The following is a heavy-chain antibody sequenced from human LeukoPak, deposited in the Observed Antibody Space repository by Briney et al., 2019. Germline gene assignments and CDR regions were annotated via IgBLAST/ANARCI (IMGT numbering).Heavy chain of an antibody. CDR3: ARVTMVRGVIINWYYGMDV. CDR1: GFTFSSYA. CDR2: ISGSGGST. V-gene: IGHV3-23*01. J-gene: IGHJ6*02. D-gene: IGHD3-10*01. Sequence: PGGSLRLSCAASGFTFSSYAMSWVRQAPGKGLEWVSAISGSGGSTYYADSVKGRFTISRDNAKNSLYLQMNSLRAEDTAVYYCARVTMVRGVIINWYYGMDVWGQGTTVTVSS.